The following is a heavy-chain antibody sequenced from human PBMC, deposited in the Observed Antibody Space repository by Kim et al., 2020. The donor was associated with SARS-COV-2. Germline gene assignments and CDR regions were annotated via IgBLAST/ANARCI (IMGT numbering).Heavy chain of an antibody. Sequence: KYYVDSVKGRCTISRDNDKNSLYLQMNSLRAEDTAVYYCASLSSSSWYVDYWGQGTLVTVSS. D-gene: IGHD6-13*01. V-gene: IGHV3-7*01. CDR3: ASLSSSSWYVDY. J-gene: IGHJ4*02. CDR2: K.